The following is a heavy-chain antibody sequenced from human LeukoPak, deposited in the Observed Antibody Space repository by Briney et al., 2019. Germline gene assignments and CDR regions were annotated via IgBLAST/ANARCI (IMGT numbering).Heavy chain of an antibody. Sequence: SETLSLTCTVSGDSISSSTYYWGWIRQPPGKGLEWIRSIHNAGSTYYNPSLKSRVSISVDTSKAHFSLKLRSATAADTALYYCARHGGISGVGPTEDYWGQGTLVTVSS. CDR2: IHNAGST. V-gene: IGHV4-39*01. J-gene: IGHJ4*02. CDR1: GDSISSSTYY. D-gene: IGHD1-26*01. CDR3: ARHGGISGVGPTEDY.